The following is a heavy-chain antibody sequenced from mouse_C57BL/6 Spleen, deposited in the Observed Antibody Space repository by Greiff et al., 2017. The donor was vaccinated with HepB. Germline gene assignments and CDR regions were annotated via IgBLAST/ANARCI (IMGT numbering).Heavy chain of an antibody. J-gene: IGHJ4*01. D-gene: IGHD2-4*01. CDR1: GFTFSDAW. V-gene: IGHV6-6*01. CDR3: TRLTYYDYDGEEYYAMDY. CDR2: IRNKANNHAT. Sequence: EVQGVESGGGLVQPGGSMKLSCAASGFTFSDAWMDWVRQSPEKGLEWVAEIRNKANNHATYYAESVKGRFTISRDDSKSSVYLQMNSLRAEDTGIYYCTRLTYYDYDGEEYYAMDYWGQGTSVTVSS.